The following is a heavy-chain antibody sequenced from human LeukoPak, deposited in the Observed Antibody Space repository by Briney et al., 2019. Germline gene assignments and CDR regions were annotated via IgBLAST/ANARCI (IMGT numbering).Heavy chain of an antibody. J-gene: IGHJ4*02. V-gene: IGHV3-7*01. D-gene: IGHD3-3*01. CDR1: GFTFSNYW. CDR2: IKQDGSEK. CDR3: ARDFRFLDDY. Sequence: GGSLRLSCAASGFTFSNYWMTWVRQAPGKGLEWVGNIKQDGSEKYYVDSVKGRFTISRDNAKNSLYLQMNSLRAEDTAVYYCARDFRFLDDYWGQGTLVSVSS.